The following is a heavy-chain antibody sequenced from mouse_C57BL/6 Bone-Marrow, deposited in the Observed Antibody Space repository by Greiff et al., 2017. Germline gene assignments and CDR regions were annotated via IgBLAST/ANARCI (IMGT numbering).Heavy chain of an antibody. CDR1: GYTFTSYW. CDR2: IHPNSGST. D-gene: IGHD1-1*01. V-gene: IGHV1-64*01. CDR3: ATITTVVGNFDY. Sequence: QVQLQQPGAELVKPGASVKLSCKASGYTFTSYWMHWVKQRPGQGLEWIGMIHPNSGSTNYNEKFKSKATLTVDKSSSTAYMQLSSLTSEDSAVYYCATITTVVGNFDYWGQGTTLTVSS. J-gene: IGHJ2*01.